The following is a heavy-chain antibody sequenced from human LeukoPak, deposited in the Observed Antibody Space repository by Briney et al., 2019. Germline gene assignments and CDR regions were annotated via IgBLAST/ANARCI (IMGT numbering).Heavy chain of an antibody. D-gene: IGHD1-1*01. CDR3: VRQLGYYFDY. CDR1: GGSISSSNW. J-gene: IGHJ4*02. Sequence: SETLSLTCAVSGGSISSSNWWSWARQPPGKGLEWIGEIYHSGNINYNPSLKSRVTMSVDKSKNQFSLKLSSVTAADTAVYYCVRQLGYYFDYWGQGTLVTVSS. V-gene: IGHV4-4*02. CDR2: IYHSGNI.